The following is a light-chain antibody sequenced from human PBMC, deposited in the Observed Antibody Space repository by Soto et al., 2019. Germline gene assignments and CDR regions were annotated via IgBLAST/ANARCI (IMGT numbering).Light chain of an antibody. CDR1: QSVSSSY. CDR3: QQHGSSPPT. V-gene: IGKV3-20*01. Sequence: EIVLTQSPGTLSLSPGERATLSCRASQSVSSSYLAWYQQKPRQAPRLLIYGASSRATVIPERFSGSGSGTDFTLTISRLESEDFAVYYCQQHGSSPPTFGGGTKVEIK. CDR2: GAS. J-gene: IGKJ4*01.